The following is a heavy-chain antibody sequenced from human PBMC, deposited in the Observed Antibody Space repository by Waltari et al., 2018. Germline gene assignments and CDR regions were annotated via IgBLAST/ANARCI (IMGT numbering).Heavy chain of an antibody. CDR1: GYTFTCYY. CDR3: ARLGVQGVIKY. Sequence: QVQLVQSGAEVTKPGSSVKVSCQASGYTFTCYYMHWGRQDPGEGLEWMGIVNPNGGSTSDEQKFPGRDTMTSDKSTSTVYMELSSLRSEDTAVYYCARLGVQGVIKYWGQGTLVTVSS. D-gene: IGHD3-10*01. V-gene: IGHV1-46*01. J-gene: IGHJ4*02. CDR2: VNPNGGST.